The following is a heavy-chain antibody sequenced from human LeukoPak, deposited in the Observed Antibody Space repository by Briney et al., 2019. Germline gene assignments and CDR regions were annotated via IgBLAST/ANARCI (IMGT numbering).Heavy chain of an antibody. CDR1: GFTFSSYG. J-gene: IGHJ4*02. CDR3: ARDFRGYSYGYLDY. Sequence: GGSLRLSCAASGFTFSSYGMHWVRQAPGKGLEWVAVIWYDGSNKYHADSVKGRFTISRDNSKNTLYLQMNSLRAEDTAVYYCARDFRGYSYGYLDYWGQGTLVTVSS. D-gene: IGHD5-18*01. CDR2: IWYDGSNK. V-gene: IGHV3-33*01.